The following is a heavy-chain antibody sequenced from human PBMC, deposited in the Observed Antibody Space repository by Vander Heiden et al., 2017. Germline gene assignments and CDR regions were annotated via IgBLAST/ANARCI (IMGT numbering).Heavy chain of an antibody. CDR1: GFTVSSKY. V-gene: IGHV3-53*01. D-gene: IGHD3-10*01. Sequence: EVQLVQPGGDWIQSGGSPRLSCEASGFTVSSKYMYSVRQAQGKGLELVSVIYRGGGTYYPDSVKGRFTVSRDNSKNTLYLQMNSLRAEDTAVYYCASLKGWSGEGVADYWGQGALVTVSS. J-gene: IGHJ4*02. CDR3: ASLKGWSGEGVADY. CDR2: IYRGGGT.